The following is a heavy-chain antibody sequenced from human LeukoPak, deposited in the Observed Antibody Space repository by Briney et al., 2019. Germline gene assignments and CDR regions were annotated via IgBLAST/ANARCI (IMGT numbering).Heavy chain of an antibody. V-gene: IGHV3-7*01. D-gene: IGHD6-25*01. CDR2: IKQDGSGK. CDR1: KFTFSNYC. CDR3: TATPWGGAAAIFDY. Sequence: GGSLRLSCAASKFTFSNYCMSWVRQAPGKGLQWVANIKQDGSGKYYVDSVKGRFTIFTDNAKSTVSLQVSSLRAEDTAVYYCTATPWGGAAAIFDYWGQGILVTVSS. J-gene: IGHJ4*02.